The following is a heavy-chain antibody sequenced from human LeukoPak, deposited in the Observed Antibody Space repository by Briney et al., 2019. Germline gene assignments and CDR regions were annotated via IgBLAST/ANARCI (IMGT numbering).Heavy chain of an antibody. Sequence: GGSLRLSCAASGFTFSSYEMNWVRQAPGKGLEWVSYISSSGSTIYYADSVKGRFTISRDNAKNSLYLQMNSLRAEDTAVYYCARDPPWLSTTLSFDYWGQGTLVTVSS. CDR2: ISSSGSTI. D-gene: IGHD2/OR15-2a*01. J-gene: IGHJ4*02. CDR3: ARDPPWLSTTLSFDY. CDR1: GFTFSSYE. V-gene: IGHV3-48*03.